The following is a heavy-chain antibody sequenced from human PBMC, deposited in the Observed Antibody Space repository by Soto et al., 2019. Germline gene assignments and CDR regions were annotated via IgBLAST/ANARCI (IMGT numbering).Heavy chain of an antibody. J-gene: IGHJ4*02. Sequence: SETLSLTCTVSGASISYGGFSWSWIRQSPGKGLEWIGYISHLESTYFHPSFKSRLTMSIDRTRNQLSLKLSSVTAADMAVYYCVRGGGYDSLDYRGQGALVTVSS. CDR1: GASISYGGFS. CDR3: VRGGGYDSLDY. CDR2: ISHLEST. V-gene: IGHV4-30-2*06. D-gene: IGHD5-12*01.